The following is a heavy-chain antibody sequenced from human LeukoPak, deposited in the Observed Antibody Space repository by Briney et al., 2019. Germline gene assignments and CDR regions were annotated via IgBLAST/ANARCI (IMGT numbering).Heavy chain of an antibody. CDR3: ARDLSRDGYNYPYYFDY. CDR1: GGSISSYY. J-gene: IGHJ4*02. D-gene: IGHD5-24*01. CDR2: IYYSGST. V-gene: IGHV4-59*01. Sequence: SETLSLTCTVSGGSISSYYWSWIRQPPGKGLEWIGYIYYSGSTNYNPSLKSRVTISVDTSKNQFSLKLSSVTAADTAVYYCARDLSRDGYNYPYYFDYWGQGTLVTVPS.